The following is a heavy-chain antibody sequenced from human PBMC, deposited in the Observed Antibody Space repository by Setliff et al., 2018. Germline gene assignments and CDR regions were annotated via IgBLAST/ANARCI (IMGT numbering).Heavy chain of an antibody. D-gene: IGHD1-1*01. J-gene: IGHJ4*02. Sequence: GALRLSCTASRFTFSVYVMAWVRQAPGKGLEWVSSITGSGGGTYYADSVKGRFIVSRDNSKNTLYLQMNSLRVDDTAIYYCAKELSMAYGNDWGRGTLVTVSS. CDR2: ITGSGGGT. CDR3: AKELSMAYGND. CDR1: RFTFSVYV. V-gene: IGHV3-23*01.